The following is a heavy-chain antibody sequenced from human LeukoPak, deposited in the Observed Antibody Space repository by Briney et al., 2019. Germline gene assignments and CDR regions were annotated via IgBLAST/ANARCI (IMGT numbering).Heavy chain of an antibody. CDR3: ARGTYSPDYYYYYYMDV. J-gene: IGHJ6*03. V-gene: IGHV1-69*06. D-gene: IGHD2-21*01. CDR1: GYTFSSYA. CDR2: IIPIFGTA. Sequence: ASVKVSCKASGYTFSSYAISWVRQAPGQGLEWMGGIIPIFGTANYAQKFQGRVTITADKSTSTAYMELSSLRSEDTAVYYCARGTYSPDYYYYYYMDVWGKGTTVTVSS.